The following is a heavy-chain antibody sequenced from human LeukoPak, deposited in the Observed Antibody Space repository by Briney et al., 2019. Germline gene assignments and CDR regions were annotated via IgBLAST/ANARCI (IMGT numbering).Heavy chain of an antibody. J-gene: IGHJ4*02. CDR1: GGSISSYY. Sequence: PSETLSLTCTVSGGSISSYYWSWIRQPPGKGLEWIGYIHHSGTTNYNPSLKSRVTISVDMSKNQFSLKLSSVTAADTAVYYCAREGGQYYFDYWGQGTLVTVSS. CDR2: IHHSGTT. D-gene: IGHD1-26*01. CDR3: AREGGQYYFDY. V-gene: IGHV4-59*01.